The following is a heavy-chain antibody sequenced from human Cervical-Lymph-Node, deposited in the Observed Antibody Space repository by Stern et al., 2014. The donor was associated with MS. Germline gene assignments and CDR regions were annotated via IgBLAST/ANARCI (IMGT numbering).Heavy chain of an antibody. CDR3: ATLGFGYYALEV. Sequence: QVQLVQSGAEVKKPGASVKVSCKVSGYSLTAFSIHWVRQAPGKGLEWMGGFDPEDGEMIYAQRFQGRVSLTEDTSAATAYMELNSLRSDDTAAYYCATLGFGYYALEVWGQGTTVTVTS. V-gene: IGHV1-24*01. D-gene: IGHD1-26*01. J-gene: IGHJ6*02. CDR1: GYSLTAFS. CDR2: FDPEDGEM.